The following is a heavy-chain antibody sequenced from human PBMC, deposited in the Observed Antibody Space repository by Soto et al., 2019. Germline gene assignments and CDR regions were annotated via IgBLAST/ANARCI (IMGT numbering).Heavy chain of an antibody. J-gene: IGHJ4*02. V-gene: IGHV3-30*04. Sequence: QVQLVESGGGVVQPGRSLSLSCAASGFSFSDYSMHWVRQAPGKGLEWVASISSTGMEKYYEDSVKGRPTSSRDTSKNTLYLQMISLRVEDTAVYYCARESWYSDSSGNYYSNYFDSWGQGTLVTVSS. CDR1: GFSFSDYS. D-gene: IGHD3-22*01. CDR3: ARESWYSDSSGNYYSNYFDS. CDR2: ISSTGMEK.